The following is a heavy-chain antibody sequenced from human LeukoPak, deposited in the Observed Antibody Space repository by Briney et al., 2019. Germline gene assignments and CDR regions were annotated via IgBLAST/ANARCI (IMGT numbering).Heavy chain of an antibody. V-gene: IGHV1-2*02. Sequence: GASVKVSCKASGYTFTGYYMHLVRQAPGQGLEWMGWINPNSGGTNYAQKFQGRVTMTSDTSISTAYMELSRLRSDDTAVYYCARASQGQWLGFDYCGQGNLVTVSS. CDR3: ARASQGQWLGFDY. D-gene: IGHD6-19*01. CDR2: INPNSGGT. J-gene: IGHJ4*02. CDR1: GYTFTGYY.